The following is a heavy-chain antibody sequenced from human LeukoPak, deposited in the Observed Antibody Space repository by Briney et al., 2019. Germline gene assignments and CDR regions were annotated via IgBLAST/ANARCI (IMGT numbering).Heavy chain of an antibody. J-gene: IGHJ4*02. Sequence: EAPVKVSCKASGYTFTSQGISWVRQAPGQGLEWMGWINTYNGKTNYAQKFQGRVTMTADTSTSTAYLELRSLRSDDTAVYYCASRSGSTPYYFDYWGQGTLVTVSS. CDR3: ASRSGSTPYYFDY. V-gene: IGHV1-18*01. D-gene: IGHD3-3*01. CDR2: INTYNGKT. CDR1: GYTFTSQG.